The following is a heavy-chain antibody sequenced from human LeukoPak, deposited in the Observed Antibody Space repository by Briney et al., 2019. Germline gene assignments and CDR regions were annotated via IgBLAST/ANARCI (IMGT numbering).Heavy chain of an antibody. CDR3: ARTYFDIWTGYYKSFDAFDI. CDR1: GFTFSNSG. CDR2: ISGRGT. Sequence: GGSLRLSCAASGFTFSNSGMTWVRQAPGKGLEWVSSISGRGTSVKGRFTLSRDNSKNTLYLQMNSLSAEDTAVYYCARTYFDIWTGYYKSFDAFDIWGHGTMVTVSS. J-gene: IGHJ3*02. V-gene: IGHV3-23*01. D-gene: IGHD3-9*01.